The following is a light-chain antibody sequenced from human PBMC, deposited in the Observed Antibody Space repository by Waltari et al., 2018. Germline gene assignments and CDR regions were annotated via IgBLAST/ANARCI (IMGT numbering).Light chain of an antibody. CDR3: QKDGSLPAT. CDR1: QSISRF. Sequence: EIMLTQSPGTLSLSPGERATLYCRASQSISRFLAWYQQKPGQAPRLLIYDASSRSTGIPDRFSGSGSGTDFSLTISRLETEDIAVYYCQKDGSLPATFGQGTKVEIK. J-gene: IGKJ1*01. CDR2: DAS. V-gene: IGKV3-20*01.